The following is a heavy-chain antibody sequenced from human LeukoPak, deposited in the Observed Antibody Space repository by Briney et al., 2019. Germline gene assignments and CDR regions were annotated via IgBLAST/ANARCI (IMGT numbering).Heavy chain of an antibody. CDR3: RYYDNSAQPTAFDS. J-gene: IGHJ4*02. Sequence: PGGSLRLSCAASGFTFSSYWMHWVRQAPGKGLVWVSRINSDGSSTSYADSVKGRFTISRDNAKNTLYLQMNSLRAEDTAVYFCRYYDNSAQPTAFDSWGQGTLVSVSS. D-gene: IGHD3-22*01. V-gene: IGHV3-74*01. CDR2: INSDGSST. CDR1: GFTFSSYW.